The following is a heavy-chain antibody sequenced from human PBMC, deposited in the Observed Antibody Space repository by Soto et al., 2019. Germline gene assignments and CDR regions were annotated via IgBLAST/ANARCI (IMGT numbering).Heavy chain of an antibody. CDR3: AKEEKIAYCGGDCYLGAFDI. CDR1: GFTFSSYG. D-gene: IGHD2-21*02. CDR2: ISYDGSNK. Sequence: QVQLVESGGGVVQPGRSLRLSCAASGFTFSSYGMHWVRQAPGKGLEWVAVISYDGSNKYYADSVKGRFTISRDNSKNTLYLQMNSLRAEDTAVYYCAKEEKIAYCGGDCYLGAFDIWGQGTMLTVSS. J-gene: IGHJ3*02. V-gene: IGHV3-30*18.